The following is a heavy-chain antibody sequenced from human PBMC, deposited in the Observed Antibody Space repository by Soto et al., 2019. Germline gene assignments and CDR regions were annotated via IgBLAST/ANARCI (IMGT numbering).Heavy chain of an antibody. D-gene: IGHD2-15*01. Sequence: ASVKVSCKASGYTFSSYSISWVRQAPGQGLEWMGWISAYNGNTNYAQKLQGRVTMTTDTSTSTAYMELRSLRSDDTAVYYCAREGIDCRGGSCYSYKCFDPWGQGTLVTVAS. CDR3: AREGIDCRGGSCYSYKCFDP. J-gene: IGHJ5*02. V-gene: IGHV1-18*01. CDR2: ISAYNGNT. CDR1: GYTFSSYS.